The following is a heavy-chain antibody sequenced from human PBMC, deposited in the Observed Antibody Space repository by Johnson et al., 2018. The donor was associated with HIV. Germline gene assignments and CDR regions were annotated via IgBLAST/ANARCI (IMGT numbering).Heavy chain of an antibody. V-gene: IGHV3-74*02. CDR1: GFTFSSYG. Sequence: VQLVESGGGVVQPGGSLRLSCAASGFTFSSYGMHWVRQAPGQGLVWVSRIISDVSSAIYTDSVTGRFTISRDNTKNTLYLQMNSLRAEDTAVYYCAKVRGWSDDTFDIWGQGTMVTVSS. CDR3: AKVRGWSDDTFDI. CDR2: IISDVSSA. D-gene: IGHD5-12*01. J-gene: IGHJ3*02.